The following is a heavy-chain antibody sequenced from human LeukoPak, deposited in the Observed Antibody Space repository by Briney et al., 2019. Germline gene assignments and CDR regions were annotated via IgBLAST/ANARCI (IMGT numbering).Heavy chain of an antibody. CDR3: ARALYYYDSSGYGY. D-gene: IGHD3-22*01. J-gene: IGHJ4*02. CDR1: GFTFSSYW. Sequence: GGSLRLSCAASGFTFSSYWMSWVRQAPGKGLEWVANIKQDGSEKYYVDSVKGRFTISRDNAKNSLYLQMNSLSAEDTVVYYCARALYYYDSSGYGYWGQGTLVTVSS. V-gene: IGHV3-7*01. CDR2: IKQDGSEK.